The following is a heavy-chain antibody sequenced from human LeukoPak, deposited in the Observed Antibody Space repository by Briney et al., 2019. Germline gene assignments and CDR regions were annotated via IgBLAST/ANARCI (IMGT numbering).Heavy chain of an antibody. Sequence: GGSLRLSCAASGFTFSSYAMSWVRQAPGKGLEWVSAISGSGGSTYYADSVKGRFTISRDNSKNTLYLQMNSLRAEDTAVYYCAKDGQNYYGSGSYSKSSYYFDYWGQGTLVTVSS. D-gene: IGHD3-10*01. CDR2: ISGSGGST. J-gene: IGHJ4*02. CDR3: AKDGQNYYGSGSYSKSSYYFDY. CDR1: GFTFSSYA. V-gene: IGHV3-23*01.